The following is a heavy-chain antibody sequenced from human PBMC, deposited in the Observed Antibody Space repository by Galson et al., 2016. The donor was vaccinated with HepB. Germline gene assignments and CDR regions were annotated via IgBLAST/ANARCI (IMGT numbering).Heavy chain of an antibody. CDR1: GFTFRSYG. Sequence: SLRLSCAASGFTFRSYGMSWVRQAPGKGLEWVSAISGGGGSTYYADYVRGRFSISRDNSKNTVYLQLKSLSAEDTAIYYCAKDRENHYDTSGFSGNDYWGQGTLVTVSS. J-gene: IGHJ4*02. V-gene: IGHV3-23*01. CDR2: ISGGGGST. CDR3: AKDRENHYDTSGFSGNDY. D-gene: IGHD3-22*01.